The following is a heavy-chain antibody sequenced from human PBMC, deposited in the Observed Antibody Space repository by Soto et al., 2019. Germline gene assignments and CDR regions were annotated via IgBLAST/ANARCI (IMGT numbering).Heavy chain of an antibody. CDR3: ATRTDYYYGSGSLGGMDV. D-gene: IGHD3-10*01. V-gene: IGHV4-31*03. Sequence: QVQLQESGPGLVKPSQTLSLTCTVSGGSLSSGSYYWSWIRQLPGKGLEWIGYIYYSGSTYYNPSLKSRVTISVDTSKNPFSLKLNSVSAADTAVYYCATRTDYYYGSGSLGGMDVWGQGTTVTVSS. CDR1: GGSLSSGSYY. J-gene: IGHJ6*02. CDR2: IYYSGST.